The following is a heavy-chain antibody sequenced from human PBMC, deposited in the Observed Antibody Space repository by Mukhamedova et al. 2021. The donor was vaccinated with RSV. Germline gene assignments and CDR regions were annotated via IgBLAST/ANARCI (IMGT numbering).Heavy chain of an antibody. J-gene: IGHJ3*02. V-gene: IGHV3-23*01. CDR3: ARSRIEVAGTGGFDI. D-gene: IGHD6-19*01. CDR1: NYP. CDR2: IRDSDDKR. Sequence: NYPMSWVRQAPGRGLEWVATIRDSDDKRYYADFVQGRFIISRGTSKSTIYVQLNDLRAEDTAVYYCARSRIEVAGTGGFDIWGQG.